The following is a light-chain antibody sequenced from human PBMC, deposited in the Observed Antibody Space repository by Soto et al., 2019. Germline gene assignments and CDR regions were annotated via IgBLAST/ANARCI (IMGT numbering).Light chain of an antibody. CDR2: KAS. CDR1: QTISSW. V-gene: IGKV1-5*03. Sequence: DIQMTQSPSTLSGSVGDRVTITCRASQTISSWLAWYQQKPGKAPKLLIYKASTLNSGVPSRFSGSGAGTEFTLTISSLQPDDFATYYCQHYNSYSEAFVQVTKVELK. J-gene: IGKJ1*01. CDR3: QHYNSYSEA.